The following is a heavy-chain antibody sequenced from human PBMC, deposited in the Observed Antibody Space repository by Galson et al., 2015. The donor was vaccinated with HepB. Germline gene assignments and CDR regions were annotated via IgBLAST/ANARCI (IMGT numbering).Heavy chain of an antibody. CDR1: GYTFTDYH. CDR2: INPNTGAT. Sequence: SVKVSCKASGYTFTDYHIHWVRQAPGQGLEWMGWINPNTGATKYSQEFQGRVTLTRDTSISTAYMALSSLRPDDTAVYYCARRSGSGLYCFDPWGQGSLVSISS. J-gene: IGHJ5*02. CDR3: ARRSGSGLYCFDP. V-gene: IGHV1-2*02. D-gene: IGHD1-26*01.